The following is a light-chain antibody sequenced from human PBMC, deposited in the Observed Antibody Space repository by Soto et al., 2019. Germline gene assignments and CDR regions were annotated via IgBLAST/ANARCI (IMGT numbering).Light chain of an antibody. CDR1: QSVHTF. CDR3: HRRSNWPPDT. J-gene: IGKJ5*01. Sequence: EIVLTQFPDTLPLSPWELDSLSCRTSQSVHTFLAWYQQKPGQAPRLLIYGASTRATGVPARFSGGGSGTDFTLTISSLEPEDFAVYYCHRRSNWPPDTFGQGTGLEIK. CDR2: GAS. V-gene: IGKV3-11*01.